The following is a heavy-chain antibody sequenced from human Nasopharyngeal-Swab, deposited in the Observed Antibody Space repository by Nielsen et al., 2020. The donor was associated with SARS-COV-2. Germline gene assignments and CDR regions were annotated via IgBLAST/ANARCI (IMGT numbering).Heavy chain of an antibody. CDR2: IWYDGSNK. CDR3: ARGSSVHAFDV. CDR1: GFTFSTYG. D-gene: IGHD3-10*01. Sequence: GGSLRLSCAASGFTFSTYGMHWVRQSPVKGLEWLTTIWYDGSNKYYADSVKGRFIVSRDNSKNTLFLEMDSLRAEDTAVYYCARGSSVHAFDVWGQGTEVTVSS. V-gene: IGHV3-33*01. J-gene: IGHJ3*01.